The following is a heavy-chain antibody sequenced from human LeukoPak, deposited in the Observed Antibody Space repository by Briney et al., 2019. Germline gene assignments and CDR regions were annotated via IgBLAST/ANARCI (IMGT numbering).Heavy chain of an antibody. V-gene: IGHV1-69*04. CDR3: ARGVGYGDSYFDY. CDR2: IIPILGIA. Sequence: SVKVSCKASGGTFSSYAMSWVRQAPGQGLEWMGRIIPILGIANYAQKFQGRVTITADKSTSTAYMELSSLRSEDTAVYYCARGVGYGDSYFDYWGQGTLVTVSS. J-gene: IGHJ4*02. CDR1: GGTFSSYA. D-gene: IGHD4-17*01.